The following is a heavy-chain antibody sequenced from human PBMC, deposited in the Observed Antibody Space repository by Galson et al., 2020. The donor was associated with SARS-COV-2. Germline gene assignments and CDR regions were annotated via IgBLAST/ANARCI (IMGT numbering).Heavy chain of an antibody. CDR1: GYSVSTTNY. CDR2: VYPSGTT. D-gene: IGHD3-22*01. J-gene: IGHJ2*01. V-gene: IGHV4-38-2*02. CDR3: ARQGVNMIVLVTVPGWYFDL. Sequence: SETLSLTCTVPGYSVSTTNYWGWVRQPPGRGLEWIGSVYPSGTTYYNPSLKSRITTSVDTSKNQFSLSLDSVTAAYTALYYCARQGVNMIVLVTVPGWYFDLWGRGTLVTVSS.